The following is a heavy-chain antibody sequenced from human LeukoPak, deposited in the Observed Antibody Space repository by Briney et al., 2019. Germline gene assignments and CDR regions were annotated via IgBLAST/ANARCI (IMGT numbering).Heavy chain of an antibody. CDR2: IKGDGSST. J-gene: IGHJ4*02. V-gene: IGHV3-74*01. Sequence: GGSLRLSCAASGFTFSSHWMHWVRQAPGKGLVWVSRIKGDGSSTSYADSVKGRLTISRDNAKNTVYLQMNSLRGEDTAVYYCARGIPNSYGKDYWGQGTLVTVSS. D-gene: IGHD3-16*01. CDR3: ARGIPNSYGKDY. CDR1: GFTFSSHW.